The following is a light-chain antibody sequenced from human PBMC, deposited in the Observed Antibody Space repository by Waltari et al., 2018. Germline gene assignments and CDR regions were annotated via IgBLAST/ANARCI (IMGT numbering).Light chain of an antibody. CDR2: AAS. V-gene: IGKV1-9*01. CDR1: QGISSY. CDR3: QQLNSYPQIT. Sequence: IQLTQSPSSLSASVGDRVTITCLASQGISSYLAWYQQKPGKAPKLLIYAASTLQSGVPSRFSGSGSWTDFTLTISSLQPEDFATYYCQQLNSYPQITFGQGTRLEIK. J-gene: IGKJ5*01.